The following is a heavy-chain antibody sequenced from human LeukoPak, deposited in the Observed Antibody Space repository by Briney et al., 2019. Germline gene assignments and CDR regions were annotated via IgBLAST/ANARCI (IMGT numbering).Heavy chain of an antibody. Sequence: TGGSLRLSCAASGFTFSSYSMNWVRQAPGKGLEWVSSISSSSSYIYYADSVKGRFTISRDNAKNSLYLQMNSLRAEDTAVYYCARDEAPTVTGPYAFDPWGQGTLVTVSS. CDR1: GFTFSSYS. CDR3: ARDEAPTVTGPYAFDP. V-gene: IGHV3-21*01. D-gene: IGHD4-11*01. CDR2: ISSSSSYI. J-gene: IGHJ5*02.